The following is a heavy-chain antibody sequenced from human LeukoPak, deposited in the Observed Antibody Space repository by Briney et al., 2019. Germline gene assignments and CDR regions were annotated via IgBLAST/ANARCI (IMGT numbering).Heavy chain of an antibody. J-gene: IGHJ6*03. Sequence: PSETLSLTCTVSGGSISSSYWSWIRQPPGKGLEWIGYIYYSWSTNYNPSLKSRVTISVDTSKNQFSLKLSSVTAADTAVYYCAREETSGYDYYYYMDVWGKGTTVTVSS. CDR2: IYYSWST. D-gene: IGHD5-12*01. CDR3: AREETSGYDYYYYMDV. CDR1: GGSISSSY. V-gene: IGHV4-59*01.